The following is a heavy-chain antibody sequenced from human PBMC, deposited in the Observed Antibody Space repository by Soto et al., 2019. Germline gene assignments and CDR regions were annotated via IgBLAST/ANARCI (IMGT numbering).Heavy chain of an antibody. V-gene: IGHV4-31*03. CDR2: IYYSGST. D-gene: IGHD3-10*01. Sequence: QVQLQESGPGLVKPSQTLSLTCTVSGGSISSGGYYWSWIRPHPGKCLEWIGYIYYSGSTYYNPSRKSGWTISVDTSNNQFSLQLCSGTAADTAVYYCAGAFSRRGRFDYWGQGTRVTVSS. J-gene: IGHJ4*02. CDR3: AGAFSRRGRFDY. CDR1: GGSISSGGYY.